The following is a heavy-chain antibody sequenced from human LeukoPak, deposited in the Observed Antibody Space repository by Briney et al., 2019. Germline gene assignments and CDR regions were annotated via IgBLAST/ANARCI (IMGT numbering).Heavy chain of an antibody. CDR2: IYSTGST. CDR1: GGSISSGSYY. D-gene: IGHD5-18*01. CDR3: AREVGGYRYGYRPTELYWYFDL. J-gene: IGHJ2*01. V-gene: IGHV4-61*02. Sequence: SETLSLTCTVSGGSISSGSYYWSWIRQPAGEGLEWIGRIYSTGSTNYNPSLKSRVTISVDTSKNQFSLKLSSVTAADTAVYYCAREVGGYRYGYRPTELYWYFDLWGRGTLVTVSS.